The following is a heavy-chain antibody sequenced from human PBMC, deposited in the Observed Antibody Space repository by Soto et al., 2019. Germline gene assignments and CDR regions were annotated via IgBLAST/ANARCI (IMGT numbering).Heavy chain of an antibody. CDR2: ISYDGSNK. J-gene: IGHJ4*02. V-gene: IGHV3-30-3*01. CDR3: ARAVGY. Sequence: QVQLVESGGGVVQPGRSLRLSCAASGFTFSSYAMHWVRQAPGKGLEWVAVISYDGSNKYYADSVKGRFTISRDNSKNTLYLQMNSLRAEDTVVYYCARAVGYWGQGTLVTVSS. CDR1: GFTFSSYA.